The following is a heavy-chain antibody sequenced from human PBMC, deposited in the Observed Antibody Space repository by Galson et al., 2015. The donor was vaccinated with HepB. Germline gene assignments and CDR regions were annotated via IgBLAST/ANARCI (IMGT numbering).Heavy chain of an antibody. CDR3: ARPLWFGELYAFDI. CDR2: INPNSGGT. CDR1: GYTFTGYY. D-gene: IGHD3-10*01. J-gene: IGHJ3*02. Sequence: SVKASCKASGYTFTGYYMHWVRQAPGQGLEWMGWINPNSGGTNYAQKFQGRVTMTRDTSISTAYMELSRLRSDDTAVFYCARPLWFGELYAFDIWGQGTMVTVSS. V-gene: IGHV1-2*02.